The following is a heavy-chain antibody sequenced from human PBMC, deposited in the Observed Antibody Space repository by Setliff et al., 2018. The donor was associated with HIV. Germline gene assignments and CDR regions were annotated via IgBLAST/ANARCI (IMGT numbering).Heavy chain of an antibody. D-gene: IGHD1-26*01. CDR2: ISAYNGNT. V-gene: IGHV1-18*01. CDR3: ASPHSGSYYGEDAFDI. Sequence: ASVKVSCKASGYTFSSYGISWVRQAPGQGVEWMGWISAYNGNTNYAQKLQGRVTMTTDTSTSTAYMELRSLRSDDTAVYYCASPHSGSYYGEDAFDIWGQGTMVTVSS. J-gene: IGHJ3*02. CDR1: GYTFSSYG.